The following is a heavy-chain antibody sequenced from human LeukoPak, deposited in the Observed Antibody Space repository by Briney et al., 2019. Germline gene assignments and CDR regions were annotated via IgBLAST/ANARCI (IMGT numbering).Heavy chain of an antibody. CDR3: ARGAEGHSTIAAAFPPGY. CDR2: INPNSGGT. J-gene: IGHJ4*02. D-gene: IGHD6-13*01. Sequence: ASVKVSCKASGYTFTGYYMHWVRQAPGQGLEWMGWINPNSGGTNYAQKFQGWVTMTRDTSISTAYMELSRLRSDDTAVYYCARGAEGHSTIAAAFPPGYWGQGTLVTVSS. CDR1: GYTFTGYY. V-gene: IGHV1-2*04.